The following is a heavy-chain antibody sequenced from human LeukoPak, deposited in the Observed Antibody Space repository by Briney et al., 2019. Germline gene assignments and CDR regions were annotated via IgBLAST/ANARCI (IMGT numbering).Heavy chain of an antibody. V-gene: IGHV3-30*18. J-gene: IGHJ4*02. CDR2: ISYDGSNK. D-gene: IGHD5-18*01. CDR3: AKDRDQLWLHQDFDY. CDR1: GFTFSSYG. Sequence: SGGSLRLSCAAFGFTFSSYGMHWVRQAPGKGLEWVAVISYDGSNKYYADSVKGRFTISRDNSKNTLYLQMNSLRAEDTAVYYCAKDRDQLWLHQDFDYWGQGTLVTVSS.